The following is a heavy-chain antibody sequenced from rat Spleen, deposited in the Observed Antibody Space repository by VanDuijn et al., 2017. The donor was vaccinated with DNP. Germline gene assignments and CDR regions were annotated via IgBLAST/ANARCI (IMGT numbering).Heavy chain of an antibody. D-gene: IGHD1-11*01. CDR3: ARPTEGPMDA. J-gene: IGHJ4*01. V-gene: IGHV5-25*01. Sequence: EVQLVESGGGLVQPGRSLKLSCAVSGFTFSDYYMAWVRQAPTKGLALVAYLSTGGGITYYRDSVKGRFTISRDNAESTLYLQMDSLRSEDTATYYCARPTEGPMDAWGQGASVTVSS. CDR2: LSTGGGIT. CDR1: GFTFSDYY.